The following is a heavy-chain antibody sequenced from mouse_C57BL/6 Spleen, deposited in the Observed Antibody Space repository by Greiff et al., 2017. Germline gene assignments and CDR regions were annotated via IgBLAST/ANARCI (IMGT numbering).Heavy chain of an antibody. D-gene: IGHD2-3*01. CDR3: ASRGGYYPFDY. Sequence: QVQLQQPGAELVKPGASVKLSCKASGYTFTSYWMQWVKQRPGQGLEWIGEIDPSDSYTNYNQKFKGKATLTVDTSSSTAYMQLSSLTSEDSAVYFCASRGGYYPFDYWGQGTTLTVSS. J-gene: IGHJ2*01. CDR1: GYTFTSYW. V-gene: IGHV1-50*01. CDR2: IDPSDSYT.